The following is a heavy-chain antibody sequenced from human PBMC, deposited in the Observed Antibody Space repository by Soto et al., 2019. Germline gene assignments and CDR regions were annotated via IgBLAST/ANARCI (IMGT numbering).Heavy chain of an antibody. V-gene: IGHV3-33*01. CDR1: GFTFSSYG. CDR3: ARSQNYYYYYGMDV. CDR2: IWYDGSNK. J-gene: IGHJ6*02. Sequence: PGGSLRLSCAASGFTFSSYGTHWVRQAPGKGLEWVAVIWYDGSNKYYADSVKGRFTISRDNSKNTLYLQMNSLRAEDTAVYYCARSQNYYYYYGMDVWGQGTTVTVSS.